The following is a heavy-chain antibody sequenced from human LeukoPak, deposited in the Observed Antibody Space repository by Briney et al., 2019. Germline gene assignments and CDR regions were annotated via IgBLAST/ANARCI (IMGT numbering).Heavy chain of an antibody. CDR2: IYCSGST. CDR1: GGSISSYY. Sequence: SETLSLTCTVSGGSISSYYWSWIRQPPGKGLEWIGYIYCSGSTNYNPSLKSRVTISVDTSKNQFSLKLSSVTAADTAVYYCASETPDSSGWYFGYWGQGTLVAVSS. CDR3: ASETPDSSGWYFGY. J-gene: IGHJ4*02. D-gene: IGHD6-19*01. V-gene: IGHV4-59*01.